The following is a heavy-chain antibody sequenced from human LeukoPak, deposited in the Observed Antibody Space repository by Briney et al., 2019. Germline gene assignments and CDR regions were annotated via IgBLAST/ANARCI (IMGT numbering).Heavy chain of an antibody. D-gene: IGHD3-3*01. CDR1: GYSISSGYY. V-gene: IGHV4-38-2*01. CDR3: ARLGITIFGVVISLGGAFDI. J-gene: IGHJ3*02. CDR2: IYHSGST. Sequence: SETLSLTCAVSGYSISSGYYWGWIRQPPGKGLEWIGSIYHSGSTYYNPSLKSRVTISADTSKNQFSLKLSSVTAADTAVYYCARLGITIFGVVISLGGAFDIWGQGTMVTVSS.